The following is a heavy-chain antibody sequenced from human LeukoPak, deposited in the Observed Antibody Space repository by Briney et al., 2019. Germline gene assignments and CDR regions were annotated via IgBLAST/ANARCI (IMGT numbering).Heavy chain of an antibody. CDR2: IYTSGST. D-gene: IGHD5-18*01. Sequence: SETLSLTCTVSGGSISSYYWSWIRQPAGKGLEWIGRIYTSGSTNYNPSLKSRVTISVDTSKNQFSLKLTSVTAADTAVYYCARTTEGGYTYGYFYYYYIDVWGKGTTVTISS. J-gene: IGHJ6*03. CDR1: GGSISSYY. CDR3: ARTTEGGYTYGYFYYYYIDV. V-gene: IGHV4-4*07.